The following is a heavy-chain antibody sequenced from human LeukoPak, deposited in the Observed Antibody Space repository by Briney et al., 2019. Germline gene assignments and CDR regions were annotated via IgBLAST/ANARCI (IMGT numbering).Heavy chain of an antibody. V-gene: IGHV3-23*01. CDR2: ITGGGGST. J-gene: IGHJ4*02. D-gene: IGHD3-22*01. CDR3: AKLSGYPGAY. Sequence: GGYLRLSCAASGFTLSSYAMSWVRQAPGKGLEWVSDITGGGGSTYYADSVKGRFTISRDNSKNTLYLQMNSLRAEDTAVYFCAKLSGYPGAYWGQGTLVTVSS. CDR1: GFTLSSYA.